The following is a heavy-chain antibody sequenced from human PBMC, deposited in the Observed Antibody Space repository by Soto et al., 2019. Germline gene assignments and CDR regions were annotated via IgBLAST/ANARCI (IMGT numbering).Heavy chain of an antibody. D-gene: IGHD6-19*01. CDR3: ARSVAVPGAHIDY. Sequence: SETLSLTCSVSGGSISGSYLSWIRQSPGKGLEWLGYVYYTGSTNYSPSLRGRVSISVDTSKNEFSLRLSSVTAADTAVYFCARSVAVPGAHIDYWGQGTQVTVSS. V-gene: IGHV4-59*01. J-gene: IGHJ4*02. CDR2: VYYTGST. CDR1: GGSISGSY.